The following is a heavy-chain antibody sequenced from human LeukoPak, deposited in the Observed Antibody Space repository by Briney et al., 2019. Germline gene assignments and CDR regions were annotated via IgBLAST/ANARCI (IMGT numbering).Heavy chain of an antibody. V-gene: IGHV1-2*06. CDR2: INPNSGGT. CDR3: ARARTRIGVITDACGY. CDR1: GYTFTGYY. Sequence: ASVKVSCKASGYTFTGYYMHWVRQAPGQGLEWMGRINPNSGGTNYAQKFQGRVTMTRDTSISTAYMELSRLRSDDTAVFYCARARTRIGVITDACGYWGQGTLVTVSS. D-gene: IGHD3-22*01. J-gene: IGHJ4*02.